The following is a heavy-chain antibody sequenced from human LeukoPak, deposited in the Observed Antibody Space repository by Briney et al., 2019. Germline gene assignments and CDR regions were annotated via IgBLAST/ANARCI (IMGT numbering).Heavy chain of an antibody. CDR3: ASTPRGYS. J-gene: IGHJ3*01. V-gene: IGHV1-2*02. CDR2: INPNSGGT. D-gene: IGHD5-18*01. CDR1: GYTLCVDTT. Sequence: ASVNASCEVSGYTLCVDTTGSGSQAPGQGLEWMGWINPNSGGTNYAQKFQGRVTMTRDTSSSTAYLELSRLRSDDTAVHYCASTPRGYSWGQ.